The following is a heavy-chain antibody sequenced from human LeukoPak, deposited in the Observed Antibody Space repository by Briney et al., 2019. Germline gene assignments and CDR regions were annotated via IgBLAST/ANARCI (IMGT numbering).Heavy chain of an antibody. CDR1: GYTFTGYY. CDR3: ARDNSVGDIAWWFDP. J-gene: IGHJ5*02. D-gene: IGHD3-16*02. CDR2: INPNSGAT. Sequence: ASVKVSCKTSGYTFTGYYMHWVRQAPGQGLEWLGWINPNSGATNYAQKFQGRVTMTRDTSISTAYMELNRLRSDDTAVYYCARDNSVGDIAWWFDPWGQGTLVTVSS. V-gene: IGHV1-2*02.